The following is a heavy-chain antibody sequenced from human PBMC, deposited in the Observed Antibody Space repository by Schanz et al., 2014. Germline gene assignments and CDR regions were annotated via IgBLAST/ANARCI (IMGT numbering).Heavy chain of an antibody. CDR1: GFTLSSYG. CDR3: ARNRGSGGQNWYFDL. CDR2: IWYDGSNK. Sequence: QERLVESGGGVVQPGRSLRLSCAASGFTLSSYGMHWVRQAPGKGLEWVAVIWYDGSNKYYADSVKGRFTISRDNTKNSLFLQLNSLRADDTAVYYCARNRGSGGQNWYFDLWGRGTLVTVSS. V-gene: IGHV3-33*08. D-gene: IGHD1-26*01. J-gene: IGHJ2*01.